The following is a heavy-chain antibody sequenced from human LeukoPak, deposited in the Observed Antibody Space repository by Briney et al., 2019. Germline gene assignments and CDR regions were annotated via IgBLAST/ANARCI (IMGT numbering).Heavy chain of an antibody. Sequence: SETLSLTCPVSGGSISSTNYYWVWIRQPPGKGLDWIGSIYYSGITYYNPSLKSRVTISVDPSKNQFSLKLSSVTAADTAVYYCARLANDAFDIWGQGTVVTVSS. CDR3: ARLANDAFDI. V-gene: IGHV4-39*01. J-gene: IGHJ3*02. CDR2: IYYSGIT. D-gene: IGHD5-12*01. CDR1: GGSISSTNYY.